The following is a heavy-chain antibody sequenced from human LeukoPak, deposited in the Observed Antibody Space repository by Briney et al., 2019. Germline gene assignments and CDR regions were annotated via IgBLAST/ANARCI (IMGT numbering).Heavy chain of an antibody. CDR3: AKVLTGYRDAFDI. CDR1: GSTFSSYA. Sequence: PGGSLRLSCSASGSTFSSYAMSWVRQAPGKGLEWVSAISGSCGRTYYADSVKGRFTISRDNSKNTLYLQMNSLRAEDTAVYYCAKVLTGYRDAFDIWGQGTMVTVSS. D-gene: IGHD3-9*01. J-gene: IGHJ3*02. CDR2: ISGSCGRT. V-gene: IGHV3-23*01.